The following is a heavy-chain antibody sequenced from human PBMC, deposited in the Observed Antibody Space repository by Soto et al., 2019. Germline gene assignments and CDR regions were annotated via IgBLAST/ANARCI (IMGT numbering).Heavy chain of an antibody. CDR2: ISPYTGNT. D-gene: IGHD3-16*01. J-gene: IGHJ6*02. V-gene: IGHV1-18*01. CDR3: VMVDNYVTPTPQDV. CDR1: GYIFVNYG. Sequence: QVQLVQSGAEVKKPGASVKVSCKASGYIFVNYGIAWVRQAPGQGLEWMGWISPYTGNTHSATKIQGRLTMTTDTSTSTVYMALGSLTSDDTAVYYCVMVDNYVTPTPQDVWGQGTTVTVSS.